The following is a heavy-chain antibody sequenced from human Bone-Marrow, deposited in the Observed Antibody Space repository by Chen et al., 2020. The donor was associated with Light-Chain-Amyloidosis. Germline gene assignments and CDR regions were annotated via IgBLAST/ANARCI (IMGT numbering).Heavy chain of an antibody. D-gene: IGHD5-12*01. CDR2: IYPDDSDA. Sequence: EVQLEKSGPEVKKPGESRKISCKGSGYTFPNYWIGWVRQMPGKGLEWMGVIYPDDSDARYSPSFEGQVTISADKSITTAYLQWRSLKASDTAMYYCARRRDGYNFDFWGQGTLVTVSS. CDR3: ARRRDGYNFDF. V-gene: IGHV5-51*01. J-gene: IGHJ4*02. CDR1: GYTFPNYW.